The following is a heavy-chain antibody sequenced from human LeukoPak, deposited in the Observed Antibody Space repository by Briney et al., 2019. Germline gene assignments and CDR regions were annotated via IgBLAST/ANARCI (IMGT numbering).Heavy chain of an antibody. CDR2: ISATSSST. CDR3: AKASTKSWASSALDV. D-gene: IGHD6-13*01. Sequence: GGSLRLSCAASGFRFSSYAVNWVRQAPGKGLEWVSSISATSSSTYNADSVRGRFAISRDNSKNTLYLQLNSLRAEDTALYYCAKASTKSWASSALDVWGQGTMVTVSS. J-gene: IGHJ3*01. CDR1: GFRFSSYA. V-gene: IGHV3-23*01.